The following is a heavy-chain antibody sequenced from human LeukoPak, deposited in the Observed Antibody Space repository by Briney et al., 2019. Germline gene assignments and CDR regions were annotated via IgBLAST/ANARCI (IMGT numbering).Heavy chain of an antibody. J-gene: IGHJ3*02. Sequence: PGGSLRLSCVASGFTFSRYWMSWVRQAPGKGLEWVANIKQDGSMKYYVDSVKGRFTISRDNAKNSLNLQMISLRAEDTAVYYCARRYPDAFDIWGQGTMVTVSS. CDR2: IKQDGSMK. CDR3: ARRYPDAFDI. CDR1: GFTFSRYW. D-gene: IGHD3-9*01. V-gene: IGHV3-7*01.